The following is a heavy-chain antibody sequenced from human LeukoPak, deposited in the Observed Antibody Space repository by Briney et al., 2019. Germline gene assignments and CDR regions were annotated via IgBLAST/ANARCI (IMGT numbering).Heavy chain of an antibody. D-gene: IGHD3-22*01. V-gene: IGHV4-61*02. Sequence: SETLSLTCTVSGYSISSGYYWSWIRQPAGKGLEWIGRIYTSGSTNYNPSLKSRVTISVDTSKNQFSLKLSSVTAADTAVYYCARGLITMIVVSHFDIWGQGTMVTVSS. CDR1: GYSISSGYY. CDR2: IYTSGST. J-gene: IGHJ3*02. CDR3: ARGLITMIVVSHFDI.